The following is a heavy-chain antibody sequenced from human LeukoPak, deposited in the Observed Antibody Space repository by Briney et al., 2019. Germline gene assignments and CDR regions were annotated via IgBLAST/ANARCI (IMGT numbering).Heavy chain of an antibody. J-gene: IGHJ6*02. CDR2: INPNSGGT. Sequence: ASVKVSCKASGYTFTGYYMHWVRQAPGQGLEWMGWINPNSGGTKYAQKFQGRVTMTRDTSISTAYMELSRLRSDDTAVYYCARDQGETTVTTGYYGMDVWGQGTTVTVSS. D-gene: IGHD4-17*01. CDR1: GYTFTGYY. CDR3: ARDQGETTVTTGYYGMDV. V-gene: IGHV1-2*02.